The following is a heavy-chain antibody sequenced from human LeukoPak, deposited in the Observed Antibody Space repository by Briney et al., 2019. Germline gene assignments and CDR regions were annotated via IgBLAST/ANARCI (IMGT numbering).Heavy chain of an antibody. Sequence: GASVKVSCKVSGYTLTELSMHWVRQAPGKGLEWMGGFDPEDGETIYAQKFQGRVTMTEDTSTDTAYMELSSLRSEDTAVYYCATYSPRGVGSYYVEDPYFDYWGQGTLVTVSS. J-gene: IGHJ4*02. D-gene: IGHD1-26*01. CDR1: GYTLTELS. CDR2: FDPEDGET. V-gene: IGHV1-24*01. CDR3: ATYSPRGVGSYYVEDPYFDY.